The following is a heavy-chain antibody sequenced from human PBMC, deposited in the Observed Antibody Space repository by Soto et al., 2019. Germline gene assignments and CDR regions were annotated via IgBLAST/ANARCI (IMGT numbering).Heavy chain of an antibody. V-gene: IGHV1-69*13. CDR2: IIPFFQTP. D-gene: IGHD6-13*01. CDR3: ARSRAAAPPRVGMDV. J-gene: IGHJ6*02. CDR1: GGTFSSYA. Sequence: SVKVSCKASGGTFSSYAISWVRQAPGQGLEWMGGIIPFFQTPNYAQKYQGRVTITADESTTTAYMEMRSLRSEDTAVYYCARSRAAAPPRVGMDVWGQGTTVTVSS.